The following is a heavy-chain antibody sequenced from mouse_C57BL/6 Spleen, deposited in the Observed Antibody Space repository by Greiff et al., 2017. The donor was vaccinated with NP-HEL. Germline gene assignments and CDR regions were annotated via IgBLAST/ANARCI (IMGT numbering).Heavy chain of an antibody. Sequence: VQGVESGPELVKPGASVKISCKASGYAFSSSWMNWVKQRPGKGLEWIGRIYPGDGDTNYNGKFKGKATLTADKSSSTAYMQLSSLTSEDSAVYFCARMDGNYYYYAMDYWGQGTSVTVSS. CDR2: IYPGDGDT. V-gene: IGHV1-82*01. J-gene: IGHJ4*01. D-gene: IGHD2-1*01. CDR1: GYAFSSSW. CDR3: ARMDGNYYYYAMDY.